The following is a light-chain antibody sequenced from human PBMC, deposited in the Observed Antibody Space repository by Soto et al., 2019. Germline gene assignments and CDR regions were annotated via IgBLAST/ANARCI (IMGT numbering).Light chain of an antibody. CDR2: DAS. CDR3: QQYDNLPRVT. V-gene: IGKV1-33*01. CDR1: QDISNY. Sequence: DIQMTQSPSSLSASVGDRVTITCQASQDISNYLNWYQQKPGKAPKLLIYDASNLETGVPSRFGGSGSGTDFTFTISSLQPEDIATYYCQQYDNLPRVTFGPGTKVDFK. J-gene: IGKJ3*01.